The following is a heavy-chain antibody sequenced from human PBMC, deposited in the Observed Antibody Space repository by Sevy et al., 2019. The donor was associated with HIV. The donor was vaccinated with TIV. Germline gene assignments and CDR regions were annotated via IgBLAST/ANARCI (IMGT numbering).Heavy chain of an antibody. CDR3: AGPTLTYSSGWSYYDS. Sequence: SETLSLTCTVSGASISSSGYYWGWIRQPPRKGLEWIASINYSGSTFYNPSLKSRVTISSDTSKNQFSRKLNSVTAADTAIYYCAGPTLTYSSGWSYYDSWGQGTVVTVSS. J-gene: IGHJ4*02. D-gene: IGHD6-19*01. V-gene: IGHV4-39*01. CDR2: INYSGST. CDR1: GASISSSGYY.